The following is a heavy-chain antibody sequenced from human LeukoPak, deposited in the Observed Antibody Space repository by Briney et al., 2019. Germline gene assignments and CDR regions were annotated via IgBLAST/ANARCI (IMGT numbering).Heavy chain of an antibody. CDR1: GGSISSYY. V-gene: IGHV4-59*01. D-gene: IGHD6-19*01. J-gene: IGHJ4*02. CDR2: IYYSGST. Sequence: SETLSLTCTVSGGSISSYYWSWIRQPPGKGLEWIGYIYYSGSTNYNPSLKSRVTISVDTSKNQFSLKLSSVTAADTAVYYCARGVRHSSGWRGYYFDYWGQGTLVTVSS. CDR3: ARGVRHSSGWRGYYFDY.